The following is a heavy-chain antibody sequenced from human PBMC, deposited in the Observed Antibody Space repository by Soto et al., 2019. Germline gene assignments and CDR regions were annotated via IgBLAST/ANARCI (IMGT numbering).Heavy chain of an antibody. CDR1: GFTFSSYA. V-gene: IGHV3-23*01. Sequence: GGSLRLSCAASGFTFSSYAMSWVRQAPGKGLEWVSGISSSSTYYADSVKGRFTISRDNSKNTLNLQMNSLRAEDTAVYYCAKDLYGDYPDYFDFWGQGTLVTVSS. CDR3: AKDLYGDYPDYFDF. D-gene: IGHD4-17*01. CDR2: ISSSST. J-gene: IGHJ4*02.